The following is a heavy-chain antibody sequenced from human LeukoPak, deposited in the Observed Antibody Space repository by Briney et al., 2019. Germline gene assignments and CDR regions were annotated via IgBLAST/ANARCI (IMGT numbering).Heavy chain of an antibody. D-gene: IGHD3-9*01. J-gene: IGHJ3*02. V-gene: IGHV1-2*02. CDR3: ARAGLLGYDILTPYYI. CDR1: GYTFTSYY. Sequence: ASVKVSCKASGYTFTSYYMHWVRQAPGQGLEWMGWINPNSGGTNYAQKFQGRVTMTRDTSISTAYMELSRLRSDDTAVYYCARAGLLGYDILTPYYIWGQGTMVTVSS. CDR2: INPNSGGT.